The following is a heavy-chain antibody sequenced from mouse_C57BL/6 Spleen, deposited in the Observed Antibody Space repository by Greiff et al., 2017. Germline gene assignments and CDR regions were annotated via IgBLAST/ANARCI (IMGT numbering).Heavy chain of an antibody. CDR2: IYPGDGDT. Sequence: VQLQQSGPELLKPGASVKISCKASGYAFSSSWMNWVKQRPGKGLEWIGRIYPGDGDTNYNGKFKGKATLTADKSSSTAYMQLSSLTSEDSAVYFCARDGNYVSYAMDYWGQGTSVTVSS. CDR3: ARDGNYVSYAMDY. D-gene: IGHD2-1*01. CDR1: GYAFSSSW. V-gene: IGHV1-82*01. J-gene: IGHJ4*01.